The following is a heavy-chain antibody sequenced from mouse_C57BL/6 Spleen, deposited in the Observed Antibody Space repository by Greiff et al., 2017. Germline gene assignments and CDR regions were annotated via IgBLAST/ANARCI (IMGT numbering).Heavy chain of an antibody. CDR3: ARAEVTTVGYYFDY. Sequence: LVESGAELAKPGASVKLSCKASGYTFTSYWMHWVKQRPGLGLEWIGYIYPSSGYTKYTQKFKDKATLTADKSSSTAYMQLRSLTYEDSAVYYCARAEVTTVGYYFDYWGQGTSLTVSS. CDR1: GYTFTSYW. V-gene: IGHV1-7*01. D-gene: IGHD1-1*01. CDR2: IYPSSGYT. J-gene: IGHJ2*02.